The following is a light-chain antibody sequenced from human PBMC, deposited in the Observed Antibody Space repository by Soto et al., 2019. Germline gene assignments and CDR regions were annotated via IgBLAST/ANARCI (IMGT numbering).Light chain of an antibody. CDR3: QQYGSSGT. J-gene: IGKJ1*01. V-gene: IGKV3-20*01. CDR2: GAS. Sequence: EILFTQSPGTLSLSPGERATLSCRASQSVSSSYLAWYQQKPGQAPRLLIYGASNRATGIPDRLSGSGSGTDFTLPIRRLEPEDFAVYYCQQYGSSGTFGQGIKVDIK. CDR1: QSVSSSY.